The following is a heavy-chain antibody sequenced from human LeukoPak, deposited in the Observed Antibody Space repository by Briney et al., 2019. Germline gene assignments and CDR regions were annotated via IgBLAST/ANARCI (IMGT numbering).Heavy chain of an antibody. V-gene: IGHV3-30*02. CDR1: GFTFSSYG. CDR3: ARDGSYYYYYMDV. Sequence: GGSLRLSCAASGFTFSSYGMHWVRQAPGKGLEWVAFIRYDGSNKYYADSVKGRFTISRDNSKNTLYLQMNSLRAEDTAVYYCARDGSYYYYYMDVWGKGTTVTVSS. CDR2: IRYDGSNK. J-gene: IGHJ6*03. D-gene: IGHD5-12*01.